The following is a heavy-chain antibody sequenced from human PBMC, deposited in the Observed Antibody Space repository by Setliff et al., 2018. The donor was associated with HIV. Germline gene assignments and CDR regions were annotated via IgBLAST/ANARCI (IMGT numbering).Heavy chain of an antibody. D-gene: IGHD6-6*01. CDR2: INPNSGAT. Sequence: ASVKVSCKASGYIFTDYYIHWVRQAPAQGLEWMGWINPNSGATNYAQKFQGRVTMTRATSISTAFLELSSLTSDDTAVYYCARGSNFPYSSSSDYWGQGTLVTVSS. V-gene: IGHV1-2*02. J-gene: IGHJ4*02. CDR3: ARGSNFPYSSSSDY. CDR1: GYIFTDYY.